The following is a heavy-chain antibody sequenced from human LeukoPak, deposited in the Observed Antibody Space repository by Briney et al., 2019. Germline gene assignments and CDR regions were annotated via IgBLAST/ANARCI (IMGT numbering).Heavy chain of an antibody. CDR1: GFTFSSYW. CDR2: INYNGNVN. V-gene: IGHV3-7*03. D-gene: IGHD3-16*01. CDR3: ARGGGLDV. J-gene: IGHJ6*02. Sequence: GGSLRLSCAASGFTFSSYWMNWARQAPGKGLEWVASINYNGNVNYYVDSVKGRFTISRDNAKNSLYLQMSNLRAEDTAVYFCARGGGLDVWGQGATVTVSS.